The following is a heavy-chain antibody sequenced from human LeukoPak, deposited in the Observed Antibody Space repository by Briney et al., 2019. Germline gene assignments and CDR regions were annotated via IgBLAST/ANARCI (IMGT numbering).Heavy chain of an antibody. J-gene: IGHJ4*02. CDR3: ARGTYYDFWSGYWGSSTIDY. CDR1: GYTFTSYY. Sequence: VSVKVSCKASGYTFTSYYMHWVRQAPGQGLEWMGVINPSGGSTTYAQKFQGRVTVTRDTSTRTVYMELSSLRSEDTAVYYCARGTYYDFWSGYWGSSTIDYWGQGTLVTVSS. CDR2: INPSGGST. D-gene: IGHD3-3*01. V-gene: IGHV1-46*03.